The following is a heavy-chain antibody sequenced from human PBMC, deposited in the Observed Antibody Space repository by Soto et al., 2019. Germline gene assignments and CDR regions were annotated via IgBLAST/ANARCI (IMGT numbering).Heavy chain of an antibody. Sequence: TLSLTFDFSGYSISTFPSSWRWQRQSPGKGLEWIGYLYHSGSTYHTPSLRSRVTISGDMSKNQFSLRLSSVTAADTAVYFCARGSGGYFTHIDYWGRGTPVSVSS. CDR2: LYHSGST. CDR3: ARGSGGYFTHIDY. CDR1: GYSISTFPSS. J-gene: IGHJ4*01. V-gene: IGHV4-30-2*06. D-gene: IGHD3-22*01.